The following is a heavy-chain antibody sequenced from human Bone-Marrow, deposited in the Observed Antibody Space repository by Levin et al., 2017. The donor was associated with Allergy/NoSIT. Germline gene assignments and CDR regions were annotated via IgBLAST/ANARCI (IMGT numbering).Heavy chain of an antibody. CDR2: IKSKTDGGTT. J-gene: IGHJ4*02. CDR3: TTDRHYYDSSGYYPFDY. V-gene: IGHV3-15*01. Sequence: GESLKISCAASGFTFSNAWMSWVRQAPGKGLEWVGRIKSKTDGGTTDYAAPVKGRFTISRDDSKNTLYLQMNSLKTEDTAVYYCTTDRHYYDSSGYYPFDYWGQGTLVTVSS. CDR1: GFTFSNAW. D-gene: IGHD3-22*01.